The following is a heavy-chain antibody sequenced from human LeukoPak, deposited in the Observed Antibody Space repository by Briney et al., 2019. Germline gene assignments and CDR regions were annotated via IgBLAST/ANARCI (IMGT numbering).Heavy chain of an antibody. V-gene: IGHV4-59*01. J-gene: IGHJ4*02. CDR2: IYYSGST. Sequence: SETLSLTCTVSGGHISTYYWSWIRQAPGKGLEWIGYIYYSGSTKYNPSLKSRVTISVDTSKNQFSLKLSSVTAADTAVYFCARGVTDSIWYLDYWGQGTLVTVSS. CDR1: GGHISTYY. D-gene: IGHD3-22*01. CDR3: ARGVTDSIWYLDY.